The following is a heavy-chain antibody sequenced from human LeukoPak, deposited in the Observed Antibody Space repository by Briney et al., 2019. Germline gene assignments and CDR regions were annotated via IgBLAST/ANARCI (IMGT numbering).Heavy chain of an antibody. CDR1: GFTFITNS. D-gene: IGHD2/OR15-2a*01. CDR2: TSYDESIK. CDR3: VRGGLSSSWFDP. J-gene: IGHJ5*02. V-gene: IGHV3-30-3*01. Sequence: GGSLRLSCAASGFTFITNSMHWVRQAPGKGLEGVEVTSYDESIKYYSDSVKGRFTISRDNSKDTLYLQMNSLRAEDTAIYYCVRGGLSSSWFDPWGQGTLVTVSS.